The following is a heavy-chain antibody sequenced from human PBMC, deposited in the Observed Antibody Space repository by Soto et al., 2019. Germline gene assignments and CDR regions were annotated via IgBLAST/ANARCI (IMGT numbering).Heavy chain of an antibody. V-gene: IGHV1-8*01. J-gene: IGHJ6*02. Sequence: ASVKVSFKASGYTFTNYEINWVRQATCQGLEWMGWMNPNRGNTGYAQKVQGRVSMTRNTSISTAYMELSSLRSEDTAVYYCARGRHRGSYWGYYYYYGMDVWGQGTTVTVSS. CDR1: GYTFTNYE. D-gene: IGHD1-26*01. CDR3: ARGRHRGSYWGYYYYYGMDV. CDR2: MNPNRGNT.